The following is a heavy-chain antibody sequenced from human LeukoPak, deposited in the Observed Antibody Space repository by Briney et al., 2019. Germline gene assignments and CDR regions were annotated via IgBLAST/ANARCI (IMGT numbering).Heavy chain of an antibody. V-gene: IGHV3-21*01. J-gene: IGHJ4*02. CDR2: ISSSSSYI. Sequence: GGSLRLSCAASGFTFSSYSMNWVRQAPGKGLEWVSSISSSSSYIYYADSVKGRFTISRDNAKNSLYLQMSSLRAEDTAVYYCARDPKSYYYDSSGYYRGWGQGALVTVSS. CDR1: GFTFSSYS. D-gene: IGHD3-22*01. CDR3: ARDPKSYYYDSSGYYRG.